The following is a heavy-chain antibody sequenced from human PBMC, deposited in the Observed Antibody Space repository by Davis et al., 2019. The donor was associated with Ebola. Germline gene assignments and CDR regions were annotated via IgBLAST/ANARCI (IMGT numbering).Heavy chain of an antibody. CDR1: GFTFDDYA. V-gene: IGHV3-9*01. Sequence: SLKISCAASGFTFDDYAMHWVRQAPGKGLEWVSGISWNSGSIGYADSGKGRLTISRDNAKNSLYLQMNSLRAEDTALYYCAKATYSSSWYTVLDYYYGMDVWGKGTTVTVSS. CDR3: AKATYSSSWYTVLDYYYGMDV. J-gene: IGHJ6*04. D-gene: IGHD6-13*01. CDR2: ISWNSGSI.